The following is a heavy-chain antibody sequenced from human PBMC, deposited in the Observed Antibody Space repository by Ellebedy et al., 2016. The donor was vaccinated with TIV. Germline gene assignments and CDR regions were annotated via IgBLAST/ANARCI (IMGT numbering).Heavy chain of an antibody. V-gene: IGHV3-23*01. Sequence: GGSLRLSXAASGFTFSNYAMSWVRQAPGKGLEWVSAIRGSGVSTYYADSVKGRFTISRDNSKNTLYLQMNSLRAEDTAVYYCAKDPGYCSSTSCYRYFQHWGQGTLVTVSS. CDR3: AKDPGYCSSTSCYRYFQH. D-gene: IGHD2-2*02. CDR1: GFTFSNYA. J-gene: IGHJ1*01. CDR2: IRGSGVST.